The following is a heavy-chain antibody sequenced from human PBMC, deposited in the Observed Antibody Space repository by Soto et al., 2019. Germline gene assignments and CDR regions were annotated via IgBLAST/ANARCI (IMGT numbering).Heavy chain of an antibody. Sequence: ASVKVSCKASGYTFTSYGISWVRQAPGQGLEWMGWISAYNGNTNYAQKLQGRVTMTTDTSTSTAYMELRSLRSDDTAVYYCARDRREGSGSYYKVFNYWGQGTLVTVSS. D-gene: IGHD3-10*01. V-gene: IGHV1-18*01. J-gene: IGHJ4*02. CDR2: ISAYNGNT. CDR3: ARDRREGSGSYYKVFNY. CDR1: GYTFTSYG.